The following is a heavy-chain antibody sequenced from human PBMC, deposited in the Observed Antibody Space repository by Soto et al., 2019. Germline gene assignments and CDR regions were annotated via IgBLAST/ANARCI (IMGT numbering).Heavy chain of an antibody. CDR1: GGSISSGGYY. V-gene: IGHV4-31*03. Sequence: QVQLQESGPGLVKPSQTLSLTCTVSGGSISSGGYYWSWIRQHPGKGLEWIGYIYYSGSTYYNPSLKSRVTIXVXTXXNPFSLELSSVTAADTAVYYCAREGGIVGATAADYWGQGTLVTVSS. CDR2: IYYSGST. CDR3: AREGGIVGATAADY. J-gene: IGHJ4*02. D-gene: IGHD1-26*01.